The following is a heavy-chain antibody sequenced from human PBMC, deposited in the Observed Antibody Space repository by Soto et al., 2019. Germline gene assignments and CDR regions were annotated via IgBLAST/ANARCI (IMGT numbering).Heavy chain of an antibody. D-gene: IGHD6-25*01. Sequence: EVQLVESGGGLVKPGGSLRLSCAASGFTFSSYSMNWVRQAPGKGLEWVSSISSSSSYIYYADSVKGRFTISRDNAKNSLYLQMNSLRAEDTAVYFCARMGSQRYYYYGMDVWSQETTVTVSS. V-gene: IGHV3-21*01. CDR3: ARMGSQRYYYYGMDV. CDR2: ISSSSSYI. J-gene: IGHJ6*02. CDR1: GFTFSSYS.